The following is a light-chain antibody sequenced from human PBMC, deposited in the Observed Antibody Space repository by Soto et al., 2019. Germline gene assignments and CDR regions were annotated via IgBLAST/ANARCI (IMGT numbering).Light chain of an antibody. CDR3: AAWDDSRYGVV. V-gene: IGLV1-44*01. CDR2: RSD. CDR1: SSNIGSNH. J-gene: IGLJ2*01. Sequence: QSVLTQSPSASGTPRQRVIIACSGSSSNIGSNHVNWYRHLPGAAPKLLIFRSDQRPSGVPDRFSGSKSGTTASLAISGLQSGDEADYYCAAWDDSRYGVVFGGGTKLTVL.